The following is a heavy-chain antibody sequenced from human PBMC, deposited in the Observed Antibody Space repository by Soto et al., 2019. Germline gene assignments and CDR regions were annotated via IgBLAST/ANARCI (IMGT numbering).Heavy chain of an antibody. Sequence: LRLSCAASGFIFSSYAMHWVRQAPGKGLEWVAVISYDGSNKYYVDSVKGRFTISRDNSKNTLYLQMNSLRAEDASVYYCARGIAATGKSPPDYWGQGTLVTVSS. D-gene: IGHD6-13*01. J-gene: IGHJ4*02. CDR3: ARGIAATGKSPPDY. V-gene: IGHV3-30*03. CDR2: ISYDGSNK. CDR1: GFIFSSYA.